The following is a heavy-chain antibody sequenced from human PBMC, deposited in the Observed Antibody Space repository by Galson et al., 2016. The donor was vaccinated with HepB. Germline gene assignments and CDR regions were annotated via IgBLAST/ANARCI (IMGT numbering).Heavy chain of an antibody. CDR1: GFIFSDFA. CDR3: ARMYSGTYFAHFDY. V-gene: IGHV3-48*02. J-gene: IGHJ4*02. Sequence: SLRLSCAASGFIFSDFAMHWVRQAPGKGLEWLSYITIASNVLHYADSVKGRFTISRDNAKNSLYLQLSTLRHEDTAMYYCARMYSGTYFAHFDYWGQGTLVTVSS. D-gene: IGHD3-10*01. CDR2: ITIASNVL.